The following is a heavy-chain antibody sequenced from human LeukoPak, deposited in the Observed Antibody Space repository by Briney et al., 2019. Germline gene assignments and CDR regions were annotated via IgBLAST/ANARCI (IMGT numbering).Heavy chain of an antibody. J-gene: IGHJ4*02. Sequence: SVKISCKASGGTFSSYAISWVRQAPGQGLEWMGGIIPIFGTANYAQKFQGRVTITADESTSTAYMELSSLRSEDTAVYYCAREKMPRHDGLDYWGQGTLVTVSS. CDR1: GGTFSSYA. V-gene: IGHV1-69*01. CDR2: IIPIFGTA. CDR3: AREKMPRHDGLDY. D-gene: IGHD5-24*01.